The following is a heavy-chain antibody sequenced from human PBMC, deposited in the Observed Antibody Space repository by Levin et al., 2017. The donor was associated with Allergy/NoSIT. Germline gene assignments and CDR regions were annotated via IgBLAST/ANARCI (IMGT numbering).Heavy chain of an antibody. D-gene: IGHD4-17*01. CDR1: GFDFSSHG. CDR3: AKTYGDQSDACDH. V-gene: IGHV3-30*18. Sequence: PGGSLRLSCAASGFDFSSHGLHWVRQAPGKGLEWVAVISYDGSYKFYADSVKGRFTISRDNSKNTLYLQMNSLRADDTAVYYCAKTYGDQSDACDHWGQGTLVTVSS. CDR2: ISYDGSYK. J-gene: IGHJ4*02.